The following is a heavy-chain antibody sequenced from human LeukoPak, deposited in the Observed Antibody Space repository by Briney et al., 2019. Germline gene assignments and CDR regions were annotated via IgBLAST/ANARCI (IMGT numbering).Heavy chain of an antibody. CDR2: ISTSGSTI. CDR1: AFTFSDYY. Sequence: GGSLRLSCAASAFTFSDYYMSWIRQAPGKGLEWVSYISTSGSTIYYADSVKGRFTISRDNAKNSLYLQMNSLRAEDTAVYYCARCYDSSGYYSNYHMDVWGKGTTVTVS. J-gene: IGHJ6*03. CDR3: ARCYDSSGYYSNYHMDV. V-gene: IGHV3-11*04. D-gene: IGHD3-22*01.